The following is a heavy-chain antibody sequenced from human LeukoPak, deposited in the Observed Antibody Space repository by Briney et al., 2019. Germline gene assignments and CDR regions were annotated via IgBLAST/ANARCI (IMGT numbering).Heavy chain of an antibody. J-gene: IGHJ4*02. CDR3: ARCPRWAHFDY. CDR2: ISSSGRAI. CDR1: GXIFSSYE. D-gene: IGHD4-23*01. Sequence: PGGSLRLSCAGSGXIFSSYEMNWVRQAPGKGLEWVFYISSSGRAIYYAASVKGRFTVSRDNARNSLYLQMNSLRAEDTAVYYCARCPRWAHFDYWGQGTLVTVSS. V-gene: IGHV3-48*03.